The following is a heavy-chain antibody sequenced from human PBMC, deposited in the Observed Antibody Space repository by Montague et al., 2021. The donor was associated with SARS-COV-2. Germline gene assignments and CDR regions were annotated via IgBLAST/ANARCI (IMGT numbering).Heavy chain of an antibody. Sequence: SETLSLTCTVSGGSISSSSYYWGWIRQPPGKGLEWIGSIYYSGSTYYXPSLKSRVTISVDTSKNQFSLKLSSVTAADTAVYYCARQMGQSSIFGVVIQYYFDFWGQGTLVTVSS. CDR2: IYYSGST. D-gene: IGHD3-3*01. CDR1: GGSISSSSYY. CDR3: ARQMGQSSIFGVVIQYYFDF. V-gene: IGHV4-39*01. J-gene: IGHJ4*02.